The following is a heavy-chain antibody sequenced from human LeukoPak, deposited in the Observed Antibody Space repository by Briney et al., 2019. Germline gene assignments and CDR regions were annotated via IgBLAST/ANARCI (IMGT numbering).Heavy chain of an antibody. J-gene: IGHJ3*02. CDR2: IKQDGSEK. CDR3: ARARYSGYDFLGAFDI. D-gene: IGHD5-12*01. V-gene: IGHV3-7*01. CDR1: GFTFSSYW. Sequence: PGGSLRLSCAASGFTFSSYWMSWVRQAPGKGLEWVANIKQDGSEKYYVDSVKGRFTISRDNAKNSLYLQMNSLRAEDTAVYYCARARYSGYDFLGAFDIWGQGTMVTVSS.